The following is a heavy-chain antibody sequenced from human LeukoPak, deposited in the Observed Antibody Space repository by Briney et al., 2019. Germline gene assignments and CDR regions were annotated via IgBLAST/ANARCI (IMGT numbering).Heavy chain of an antibody. CDR3: ARMYDWSGAWFDP. V-gene: IGHV4-34*01. D-gene: IGHD1-1*01. J-gene: IGHJ5*02. CDR1: GGSFSGYY. Sequence: ASETLSLTCAVYGGSFSGYYWSWIRQPPGKGLEWIGEINHSGSTNYNPSLKSRVTKSVDTSKNQFSLKLSSVTAADTAVYYCARMYDWSGAWFDPWGQGTLVTVSS. CDR2: INHSGST.